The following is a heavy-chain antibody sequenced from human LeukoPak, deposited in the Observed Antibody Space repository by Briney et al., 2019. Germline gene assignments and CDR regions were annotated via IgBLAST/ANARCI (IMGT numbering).Heavy chain of an antibody. CDR2: IAWNSGTR. J-gene: IGHJ4*02. Sequence: GRSLRLSCAASGFTFTDYSMHWVRQVPGKGLEWVSGIAWNSGTRVYADSVKGRFTISRDNAKNSLYLQMNSLGAEDTALYYCARRYASSDYYYFDYWGQGTLVTVSS. D-gene: IGHD3-22*01. CDR3: ARRYASSDYYYFDY. CDR1: GFTFTDYS. V-gene: IGHV3-9*01.